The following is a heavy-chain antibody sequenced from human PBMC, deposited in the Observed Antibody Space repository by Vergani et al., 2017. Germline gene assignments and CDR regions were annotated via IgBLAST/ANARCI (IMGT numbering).Heavy chain of an antibody. J-gene: IGHJ3*02. CDR2: ISSSGSTI. CDR1: GFTFSSYE. CDR3: ARDSDSPANGPGEPSGAFDI. V-gene: IGHV3-48*03. D-gene: IGHD7-27*01. Sequence: EVQLVESGGGLVQPGGSLRLSCAASGFTFSSYEMNWVRQAPGKGLEWVSYISSSGSTIYYADSVKGRFTISRDNAKNSLYLQMNSLRAEDTAVYYCARDSDSPANGPGEPSGAFDIWGQGTMVTVSS.